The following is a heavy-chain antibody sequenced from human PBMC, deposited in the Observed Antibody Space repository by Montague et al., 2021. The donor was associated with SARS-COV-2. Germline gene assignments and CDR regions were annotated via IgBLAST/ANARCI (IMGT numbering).Heavy chain of an antibody. CDR3: ARVKRRYYYGLGVSAHFDY. D-gene: IGHD3-10*01. CDR1: GGSISSYY. J-gene: IGHJ4*02. V-gene: IGHV4-59*01. Sequence: SETLSLTCTVSGGSISSYYWSWIRQPPGKGLEWFGYIYYSGSTNYNPSLKSRVTIPVDTPKNQSFLMLSSVTAADTAVYYCARVKRRYYYGLGVSAHFDYWGEGTLVTVSS. CDR2: IYYSGST.